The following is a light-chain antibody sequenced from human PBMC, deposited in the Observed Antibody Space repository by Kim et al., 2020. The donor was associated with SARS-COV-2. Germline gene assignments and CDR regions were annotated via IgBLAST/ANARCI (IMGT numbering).Light chain of an antibody. CDR1: KLGDKY. CDR3: QAWATSTVV. CDR2: QDT. J-gene: IGLJ2*01. V-gene: IGLV3-1*01. Sequence: SVSPGQTATITCSGDKLGDKYVCWYQQKPGPSPILVIYQDTKRPSGLPERFSGSNSGNTATLTISGTQAMDEADYYCQAWATSTVVFGGGTQLTVL.